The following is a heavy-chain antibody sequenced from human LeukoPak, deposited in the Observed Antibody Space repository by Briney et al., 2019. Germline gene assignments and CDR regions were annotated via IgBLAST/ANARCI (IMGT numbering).Heavy chain of an antibody. CDR2: IWYDGSNK. CDR3: ARDDYGDSGAFDI. CDR1: GFTFSSYG. D-gene: IGHD4-17*01. J-gene: IGHJ3*02. V-gene: IGHV3-33*01. Sequence: GESLKISCAASGFTFSSYGMHWVRQAPGKGLEWVAVIWYDGSNKYYADSVKGRFTISRDNSKNTLYLQMNSLRAEDTAVYYCARDDYGDSGAFDIWGQGTVVTVSS.